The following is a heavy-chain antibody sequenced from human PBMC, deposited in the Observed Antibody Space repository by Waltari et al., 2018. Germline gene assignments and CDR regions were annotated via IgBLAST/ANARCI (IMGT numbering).Heavy chain of an antibody. J-gene: IGHJ4*02. Sequence: QLQLQESGPGLVKPSETLSLTCTVPGGSLGSSTNYWGWISQPPGKGLEWIGSIYYSGNTYYNPSLKSRVTISVDTSKNQFSLRLSSATAADTAVYYCARSGTYRGYFDYWGQGTLVTVSS. V-gene: IGHV4-39*01. D-gene: IGHD1-26*01. CDR3: ARSGTYRGYFDY. CDR2: IYYSGNT. CDR1: GGSLGSSTNY.